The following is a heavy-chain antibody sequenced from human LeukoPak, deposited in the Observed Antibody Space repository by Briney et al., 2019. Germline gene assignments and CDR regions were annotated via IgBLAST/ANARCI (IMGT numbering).Heavy chain of an antibody. CDR2: IIPILGIA. V-gene: IGHV1-69*04. CDR1: GGTFSSYA. D-gene: IGHD3-3*01. CDR3: ANFLEWLPALVY. Sequence: SVKVSCKASGGTFSSYAISWVRQAPGQGLEWMGRIIPILGIANYAQKFQGRVTITADKSTSTAYMELSSLRSEDTAVYYCANFLEWLPALVYWGQGTLVTVSS. J-gene: IGHJ4*02.